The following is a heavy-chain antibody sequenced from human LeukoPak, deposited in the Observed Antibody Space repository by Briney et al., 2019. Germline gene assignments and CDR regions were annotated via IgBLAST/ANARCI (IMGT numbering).Heavy chain of an antibody. CDR2: IIPIFGTA. V-gene: IGHV1-69*13. CDR1: GGTFSSYA. D-gene: IGHD2-21*02. J-gene: IGHJ5*02. Sequence: ASVKVSCKASGGTFSSYAISWVRQAPGQGLEWMGGIIPIFGTANYAQKFQGRVTITADESTSTAYMALSSLRSEDTAVYYCARGEGDYSWFDPWGQGTLVTVSS. CDR3: ARGEGDYSWFDP.